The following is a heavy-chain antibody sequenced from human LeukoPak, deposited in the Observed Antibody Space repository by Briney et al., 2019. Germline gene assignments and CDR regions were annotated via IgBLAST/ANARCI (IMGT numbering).Heavy chain of an antibody. CDR1: RGTFSSYA. V-gene: IGHV1-69*13. Sequence: GASVKVSCKASRGTFSSYAISWVRQAPGQGLEWMGGIIPIFGKANYAQKFQGRVTITADESTSTAYMELSSLRSEDTAVYYCARGRLEAMWELLPYDAFDIWGQGTMVTVSS. D-gene: IGHD1-26*01. J-gene: IGHJ3*02. CDR3: ARGRLEAMWELLPYDAFDI. CDR2: IIPIFGKA.